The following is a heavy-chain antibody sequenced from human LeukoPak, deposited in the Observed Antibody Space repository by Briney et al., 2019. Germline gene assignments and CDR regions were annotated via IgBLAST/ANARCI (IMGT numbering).Heavy chain of an antibody. CDR2: IYYSGST. V-gene: IGHV4-39*01. D-gene: IGHD3-22*01. CDR1: GGSISGSSYY. CDR3: ARYDSSGFYLGKVDY. J-gene: IGHJ4*02. Sequence: SETRSLTCTVSGGSISGSSYYWGWIRQPPGKGLEWIGSIYYSGSTYYNPSLKSRVTLSIDTSKNQFSLKLSSVTAADTAVCYCARYDSSGFYLGKVDYWGQGTLVTVGS.